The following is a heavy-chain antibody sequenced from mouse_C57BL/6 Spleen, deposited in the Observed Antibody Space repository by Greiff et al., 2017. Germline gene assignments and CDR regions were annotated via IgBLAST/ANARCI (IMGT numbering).Heavy chain of an antibody. CDR1: GYTFTDYN. CDR3: ARWWPITTVVNYYAMDY. V-gene: IGHV1-18*01. D-gene: IGHD1-1*01. Sequence: EVQLQQSGPELVKPGASVKIPCKASGYTFTDYNMDWVKQSHGKSLEWIGDINPNNGGTIYNQKFKGKATLTVDQSSSTAYMELRSLTSEDTAVYYCARWWPITTVVNYYAMDYWGQGTSVTVSS. CDR2: INPNNGGT. J-gene: IGHJ4*01.